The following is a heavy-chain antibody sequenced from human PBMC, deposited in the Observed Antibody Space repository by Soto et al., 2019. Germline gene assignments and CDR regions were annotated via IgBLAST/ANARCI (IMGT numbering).Heavy chain of an antibody. V-gene: IGHV3-23*01. CDR2: ISGSGGST. J-gene: IGHJ3*02. Sequence: EVQLLESGGGLVQPGGSLRLSCAASGFTFSSYAMSWVRQAPGKGLEWVSAISGSGGSTYYADSVKGRFTISRDNSKNTLYLQMNRLRAEDTAVYYCARRENDYIWGSYRSEGAFDIWGQGTMVTVSS. CDR1: GFTFSSYA. D-gene: IGHD3-16*02. CDR3: ARRENDYIWGSYRSEGAFDI.